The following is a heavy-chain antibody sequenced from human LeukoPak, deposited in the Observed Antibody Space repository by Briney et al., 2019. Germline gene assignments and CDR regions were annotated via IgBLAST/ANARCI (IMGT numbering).Heavy chain of an antibody. CDR1: GGSINSYY. J-gene: IGHJ4*02. V-gene: IGHV4-4*07. Sequence: SETLSLTCTVSGGSINSYYWSWLRQPAERGLEWIGSIYYSGSTYYNPSLKSRVTISVDTSKNQFSLKLTSVTAADTAVYYCARFNSGSYQHYFDYWGQGTLVTVSS. D-gene: IGHD1-26*01. CDR3: ARFNSGSYQHYFDY. CDR2: IYYSGST.